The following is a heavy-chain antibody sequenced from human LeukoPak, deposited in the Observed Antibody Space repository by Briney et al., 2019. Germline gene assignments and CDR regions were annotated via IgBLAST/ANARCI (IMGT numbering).Heavy chain of an antibody. J-gene: IGHJ5*02. V-gene: IGHV4-30-4*01. CDR2: IYYSGST. CDR3: ARGRSDFWSGYFNWFDP. Sequence: SETLSLTCTVSGGSISSGDYYWSWIRQPPGKGLEWIGYIYYSGSTYYNPSLKSRVTISVDTSKNQFSLKLSSVAAADTAVYYCARGRSDFWSGYFNWFDPWGQGTLVTVSS. D-gene: IGHD3-3*01. CDR1: GGSISSGDYY.